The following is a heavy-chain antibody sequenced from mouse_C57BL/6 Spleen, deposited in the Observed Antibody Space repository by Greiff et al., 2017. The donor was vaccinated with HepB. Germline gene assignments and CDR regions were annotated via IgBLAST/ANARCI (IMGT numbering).Heavy chain of an antibody. D-gene: IGHD1-1*01. CDR3: TTYYGSSDWFAY. J-gene: IGHJ3*01. CDR2: IDPENGDT. Sequence: EVQLQQSGAELVRPGASVKLSCTASGFNIKDDYMNWVKQRPEQGLEWIGWIDPENGDTEYASKFQGKATITADTSSNPAYLQLSSLTSEDTAVYYCTTYYGSSDWFAYWGQGTLVTVSA. CDR1: GFNIKDDY. V-gene: IGHV14-4*01.